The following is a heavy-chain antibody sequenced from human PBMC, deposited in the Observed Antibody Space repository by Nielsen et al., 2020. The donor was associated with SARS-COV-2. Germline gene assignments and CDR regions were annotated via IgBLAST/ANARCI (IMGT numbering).Heavy chain of an antibody. J-gene: IGHJ4*02. CDR2: INADNGNT. CDR3: ARHLRGYIDY. Sequence: ASVKVSCKTSGYTFTSFAIHWARQAPGQRLEWMGWINADNGNTRYSQEFQGRVTLNRDTSASTAYMELSSLRSEDMAVYYCARHLRGYIDYWGQGTLVTVSS. CDR1: GYTFTSFA. V-gene: IGHV1-3*03.